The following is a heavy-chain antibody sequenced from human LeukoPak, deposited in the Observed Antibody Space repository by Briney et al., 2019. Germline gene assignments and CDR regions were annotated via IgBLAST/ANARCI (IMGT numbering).Heavy chain of an antibody. CDR1: GYSISGGYY. CDR2: IYHSGST. CDR3: ARKGYGGNSGAFDI. Sequence: SETLSLTCTVSGYSISGGYYWGWIRQPPGKGLEWIGSIYHSGSTYYNPSLKSRVTISVDTSKNQFSLKLSSVTAADTAVYYCARKGYGGNSGAFDIWGQGTMVTVSS. J-gene: IGHJ3*02. V-gene: IGHV4-38-2*02. D-gene: IGHD4-23*01.